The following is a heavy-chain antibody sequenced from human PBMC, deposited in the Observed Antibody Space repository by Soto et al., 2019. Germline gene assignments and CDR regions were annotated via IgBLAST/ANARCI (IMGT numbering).Heavy chain of an antibody. CDR3: ARDQAAVATKEDYYYYYYMDV. CDR2: ISAYNGNT. D-gene: IGHD5-12*01. Sequence: ASVKVSCKASGYTFTSYGISWVRQAPGQGLEWMGWISAYNGNTNYAQKLQGRVTMTTDTSTSTAYMELRSLRSDDPAVYYCARDQAAVATKEDYYYYYYMDVWGKGTTVTVSS. J-gene: IGHJ6*03. V-gene: IGHV1-18*01. CDR1: GYTFTSYG.